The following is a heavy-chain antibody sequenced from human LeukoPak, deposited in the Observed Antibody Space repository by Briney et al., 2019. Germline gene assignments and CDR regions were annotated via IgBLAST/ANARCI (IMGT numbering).Heavy chain of an antibody. J-gene: IGHJ5*02. Sequence: ASVQVSCKASGYTFTSYYMHWVRQAPGQGLEWMGIINPSGGSTSYAQKFQGRVTMTRDTSISTAYMELSRLRSDDTAVYYCARGPFTIFEGVLDPWGQGTLVTVSS. CDR1: GYTFTSYY. D-gene: IGHD3-3*01. V-gene: IGHV1-46*01. CDR2: INPSGGST. CDR3: ARGPFTIFEGVLDP.